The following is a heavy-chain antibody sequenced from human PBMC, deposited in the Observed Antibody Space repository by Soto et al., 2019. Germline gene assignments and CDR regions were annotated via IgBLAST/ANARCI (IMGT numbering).Heavy chain of an antibody. V-gene: IGHV4-4*07. CDR2: MYNTGNA. J-gene: IGHJ6*02. Sequence: PSETLSLTCTVSGGSICNYYWNWVRQTAGKEHKRIGRMYNTGNASYNPSLRSRVSMSIDMSRNQFSLNLTSVTAADTALYYCAIERQVGPYYHYAMAVCGQGPTVTASS. CDR3: AIERQVGPYYHYAMAV. CDR1: GGSICNYY.